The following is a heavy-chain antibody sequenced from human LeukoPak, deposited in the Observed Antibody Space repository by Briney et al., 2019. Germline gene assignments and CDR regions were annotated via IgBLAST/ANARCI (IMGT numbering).Heavy chain of an antibody. CDR3: TREGITMVRGVIRYYYGMDV. CDR1: GFTFSSYW. CDR2: IKQDGSEK. Sequence: PGGSLRLSCAASGFTFSSYWMSWVRQAPGKGLEWVANIKQDGSEKYYVDSVKGRFTISRDNAKNSLYLQMNSLRAEDTAVYYCTREGITMVRGVIRYYYGMDVWGQGTTVTVSS. D-gene: IGHD3-10*01. J-gene: IGHJ6*02. V-gene: IGHV3-7*01.